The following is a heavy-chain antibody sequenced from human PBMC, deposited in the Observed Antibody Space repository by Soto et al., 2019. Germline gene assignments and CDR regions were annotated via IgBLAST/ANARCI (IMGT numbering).Heavy chain of an antibody. CDR3: AGVRQLVGYFYYYMDV. J-gene: IGHJ6*03. D-gene: IGHD6-6*01. Sequence: ASVKVSCKASGYTFTNYGITWVRQAPGQGLEWMGGIGAYNGNTHYTQRLQGRVTMTTDTSTSTAYMELRGLRSDDTAVYYCAGVRQLVGYFYYYMDVWGKGTTVTVSS. CDR2: IGAYNGNT. V-gene: IGHV1-18*01. CDR1: GYTFTNYG.